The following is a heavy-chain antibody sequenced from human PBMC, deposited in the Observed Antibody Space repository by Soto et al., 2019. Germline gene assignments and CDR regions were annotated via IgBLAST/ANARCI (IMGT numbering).Heavy chain of an antibody. Sequence: VGSLRLSCAASGFIVSSYYMTWVRQAPGKGLEWVSVIYSAGTTSYADSVKGRFTISRDNSKNTLYLLMNSLRAEDTAVYYCARGFYYDSSGYFFSPFDYWGQGTLVTVSS. J-gene: IGHJ4*02. CDR2: IYSAGTT. CDR1: GFIVSSYY. V-gene: IGHV3-53*01. CDR3: ARGFYYDSSGYFFSPFDY. D-gene: IGHD3-22*01.